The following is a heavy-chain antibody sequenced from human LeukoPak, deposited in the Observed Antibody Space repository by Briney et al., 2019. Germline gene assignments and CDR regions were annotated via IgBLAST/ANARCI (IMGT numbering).Heavy chain of an antibody. V-gene: IGHV4-30-2*01. Sequence: SETLSLTCTVSGGSISSGSYYWSWIRQPPGKGLEWIGYIYHSGSTYYNPSLKSRVTISVDRSKNQFSLKLSSVTAADTAVYYCARDLIGAFDIWGQGTMVTVSS. CDR3: ARDLIGAFDI. J-gene: IGHJ3*02. CDR2: IYHSGST. CDR1: GGSISSGSYY.